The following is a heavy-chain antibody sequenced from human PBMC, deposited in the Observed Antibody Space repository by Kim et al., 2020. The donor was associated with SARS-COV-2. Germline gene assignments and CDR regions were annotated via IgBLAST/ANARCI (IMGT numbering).Heavy chain of an antibody. J-gene: IGHJ4*02. Sequence: GGSLRLSCAASGFTFDDYAMHWVRQAPGKGLEWVAGISWNSDSTFYGASVEGRFTISRDDAKKSVFLQMNSLTVEDTALYYCTKSGPVAYNFDSWGQGTQVTVSA. CDR2: ISWNSDST. V-gene: IGHV3-9*01. CDR1: GFTFDDYA. CDR3: TKSGPVAYNFDS. D-gene: IGHD4-4*01.